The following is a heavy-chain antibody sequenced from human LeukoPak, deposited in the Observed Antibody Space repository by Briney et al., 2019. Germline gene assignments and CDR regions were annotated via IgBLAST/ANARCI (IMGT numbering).Heavy chain of an antibody. CDR2: ISAYNGNT. J-gene: IGHJ3*02. CDR3: AREWGYYYGSGSYDAFDI. V-gene: IGHV1-18*01. D-gene: IGHD3-10*01. CDR1: GYTFTSYG. Sequence: ASVKVSCKSSGYTFTSYGISWVRQAPGQGLEWMGWISAYNGNTNYAQKLQGRVTMTTDTSTSTAYMELRSLRSDDTAVYYCAREWGYYYGSGSYDAFDIWGQGTMVTVSS.